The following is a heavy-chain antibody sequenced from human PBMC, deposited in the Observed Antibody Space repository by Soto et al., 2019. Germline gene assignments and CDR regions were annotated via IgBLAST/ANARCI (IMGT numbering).Heavy chain of an antibody. J-gene: IGHJ5*02. CDR1: GFTFSSYS. CDR3: ARGVLRSIRVINNWFDP. V-gene: IGHV3-48*02. Sequence: GGSLRLSCAASGFTFSSYSMNWVRQAPGKGLEWVSYISSSSSTIYYADSVKGRFTISRDNAKNSLYLQMNSLRDEDTAVYYCARGVLRSIRVINNWFDPWGQGTLVTVSS. D-gene: IGHD2-2*02. CDR2: ISSSSSTI.